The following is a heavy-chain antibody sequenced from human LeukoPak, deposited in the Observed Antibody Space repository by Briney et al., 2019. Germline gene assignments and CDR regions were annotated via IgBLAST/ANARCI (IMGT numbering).Heavy chain of an antibody. Sequence: ASVKVSCKASGYTFTTYYMHWVRQAPGQGLEWMGIINPSGGSTTYAQNFQGRVTITADESTSTAYMELSSLRSEDTAVYYCASGYSSGWYPYYWGQGTLVTVSS. J-gene: IGHJ4*02. CDR1: GYTFTTYY. V-gene: IGHV1-46*01. CDR2: INPSGGST. D-gene: IGHD6-19*01. CDR3: ASGYSSGWYPYY.